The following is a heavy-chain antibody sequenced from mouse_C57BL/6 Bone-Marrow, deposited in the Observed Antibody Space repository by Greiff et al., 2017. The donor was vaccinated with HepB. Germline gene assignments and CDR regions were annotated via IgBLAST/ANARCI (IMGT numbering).Heavy chain of an antibody. J-gene: IGHJ3*01. V-gene: IGHV14-4*01. Sequence: VQLQQSGAELVRPGASVKLSCTASGFNIKDYYMHWVKQRPEQGLEWIGWIDPENGDTEYASKFQGKATITADTSSNTAYLQLSSLTSEDTAVYDCTTPIYYDYGFAYWGQGTLVTVSA. CDR1: GFNIKDYY. CDR2: IDPENGDT. CDR3: TTPIYYDYGFAY. D-gene: IGHD2-4*01.